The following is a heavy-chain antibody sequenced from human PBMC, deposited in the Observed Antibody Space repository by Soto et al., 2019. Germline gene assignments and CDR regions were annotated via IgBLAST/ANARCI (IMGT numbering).Heavy chain of an antibody. CDR2: ISAYNGNT. CDR3: ARDYCTNGVCYSELDY. J-gene: IGHJ4*02. V-gene: IGHV1-18*01. CDR1: GYTFTSYG. D-gene: IGHD2-8*01. Sequence: ASVKVSCKASGYTFTSYGISWVRQAPGQGLEWMGWISAYNGNTNYVQKLQGRVTMTTDTSTSTAYMELRSLRSDDTAVYYCARDYCTNGVCYSELDYWGQGTLVTVSS.